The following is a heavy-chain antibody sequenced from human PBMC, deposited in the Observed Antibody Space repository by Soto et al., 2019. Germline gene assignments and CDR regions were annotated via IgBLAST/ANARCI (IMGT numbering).Heavy chain of an antibody. V-gene: IGHV1-18*01. Sequence: ASVKVSCKASGYTFTSYGISWVRQAPGQGLEWMGWISAYNGNTNYAQKLQGRVTMTTDTSTSTAYMELRSLRSDDTAVYYCARERTIFGVVTGFDYWGQGTLVTVSS. J-gene: IGHJ4*02. CDR3: ARERTIFGVVTGFDY. D-gene: IGHD3-3*01. CDR1: GYTFTSYG. CDR2: ISAYNGNT.